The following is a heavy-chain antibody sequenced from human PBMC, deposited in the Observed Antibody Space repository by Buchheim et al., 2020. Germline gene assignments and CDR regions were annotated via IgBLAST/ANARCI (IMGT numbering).Heavy chain of an antibody. CDR1: GGTFSSYA. Sequence: QVQLVQSGAEVKKPGSSVKVSCKASGGTFSSYAISWVRQAPGQGLEWMGRIIPILGIANYAQKFQGRVTITADKSTSTASLELSSLRSENTAVYYCAREESLRYFDWLAYYWGQGTL. J-gene: IGHJ4*02. D-gene: IGHD3-9*01. CDR2: IIPILGIA. CDR3: AREESLRYFDWLAYY. V-gene: IGHV1-69*04.